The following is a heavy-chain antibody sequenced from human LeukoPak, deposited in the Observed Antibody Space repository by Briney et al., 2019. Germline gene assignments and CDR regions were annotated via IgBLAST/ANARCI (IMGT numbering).Heavy chain of an antibody. CDR3: ARDRRALWFGESDDAFDI. CDR2: MNPNSGNT. Sequence: ASVKVSCKASGYTFTSYDINWVRQATGQGLEWMGWMNPNSGNTGYAQKFQGRVTMTRNTSISTAYMELSSLRSEDTAVYYCARDRRALWFGESDDAFDIWGQGTMVTVSS. V-gene: IGHV1-8*01. CDR1: GYTFTSYD. J-gene: IGHJ3*02. D-gene: IGHD3-10*01.